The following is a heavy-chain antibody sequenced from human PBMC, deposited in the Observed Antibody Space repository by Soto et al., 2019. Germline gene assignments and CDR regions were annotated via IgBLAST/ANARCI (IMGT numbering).Heavy chain of an antibody. Sequence: SETLSLTCTVSGGSISSSSYYWGWIRQPPGKGLEWIGCIYYSGSIYYTPSLRGRVMILADTSKNQFTLRLSSVTAADTAVYYCARAPETPSILGVALPYFFDYWGQGALVTVSS. J-gene: IGHJ4*02. V-gene: IGHV4-39*06. D-gene: IGHD3-3*01. CDR1: GGSISSSSYY. CDR2: IYYSGSI. CDR3: ARAPETPSILGVALPYFFDY.